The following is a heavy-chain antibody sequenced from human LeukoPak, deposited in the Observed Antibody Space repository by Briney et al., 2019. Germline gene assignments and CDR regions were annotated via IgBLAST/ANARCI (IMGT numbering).Heavy chain of an antibody. CDR3: ARDNSVRDEAWWFNP. J-gene: IGHJ5*02. CDR2: FDPEDGET. D-gene: IGHD5-24*01. CDR1: GYTLTELS. V-gene: IGHV1-24*01. Sequence: GASVKVSCKVSGYTLTELSMHWVRQAPGKGLEWMGGFDPEDGETMYAQKFQGRVTLTRDMSTSTDYLELSSLRSEDTAVYYCARDNSVRDEAWWFNPWGQGTLVTVSS.